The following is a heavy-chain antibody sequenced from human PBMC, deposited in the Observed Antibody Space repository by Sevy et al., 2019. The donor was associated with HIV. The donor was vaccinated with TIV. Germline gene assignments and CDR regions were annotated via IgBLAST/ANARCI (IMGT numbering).Heavy chain of an antibody. D-gene: IGHD6-13*01. CDR1: GFTLNSYW. V-gene: IGHV3-7*01. J-gene: IGHJ4*02. CDR3: VRAIAADGSF. Sequence: EGSLRLSCVASGFTLNSYWMHWVRQAPGKGLEWVANIKQDGSVKYYLDSVKGRFTISRDNARNLLYLQMNSLRVEDTALYYCVRAIAADGSFWGQGTLVTVSS. CDR2: IKQDGSVK.